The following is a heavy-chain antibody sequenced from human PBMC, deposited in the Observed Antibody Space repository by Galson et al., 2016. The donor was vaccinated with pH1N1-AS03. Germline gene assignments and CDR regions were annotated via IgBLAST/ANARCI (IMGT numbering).Heavy chain of an antibody. CDR3: ARDYRAYDYSDY. V-gene: IGHV3-21*04. Sequence: SLRLSCAASGFTFSTYSMNWVRQAPGKGLEWVSFITSDSSHIYYADSLKGRFTISRDNAKNSLYLQMKSLRAEDTAVYFCARDYRAYDYSDYWGQGTLVTVSS. J-gene: IGHJ4*02. D-gene: IGHD3-16*02. CDR2: ITSDSSHI. CDR1: GFTFSTYS.